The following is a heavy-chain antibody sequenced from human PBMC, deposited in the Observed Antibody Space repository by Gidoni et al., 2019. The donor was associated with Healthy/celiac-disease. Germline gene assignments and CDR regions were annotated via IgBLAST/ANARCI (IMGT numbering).Heavy chain of an antibody. CDR2: IRSKAYGGTT. D-gene: IGHD2-2*01. V-gene: IGHV3-49*03. CDR1: GFAFGYYA. J-gene: IGHJ3*01. CDR3: TRGRGTDIVVVPAAIV. Sequence: EVQLVESGGGLVQPGRSLRLSCTASGFAFGYYAMCWFRQPPGKGLEWVGFIRSKAYGGTTEYAASVKGRFTISRDDSKSIAYLQMNSLKTEDTAVYYCTRGRGTDIVVVPAAIVWGQGTMVTVSS.